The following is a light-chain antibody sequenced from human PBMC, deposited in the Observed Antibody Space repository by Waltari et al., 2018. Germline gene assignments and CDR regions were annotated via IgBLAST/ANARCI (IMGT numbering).Light chain of an antibody. Sequence: QSALTQPRSVSGSPGQSVTISCTGTSSDVGGYNYVSWYQHHPGKAPKLMIYGVSKRPSGVPDRFSGSKSANTASLAISGLQAEDEADYYCCAYAGSYTVIFGGGTKLTVL. CDR1: SSDVGGYNY. CDR2: GVS. J-gene: IGLJ2*01. CDR3: CAYAGSYTVI. V-gene: IGLV2-11*01.